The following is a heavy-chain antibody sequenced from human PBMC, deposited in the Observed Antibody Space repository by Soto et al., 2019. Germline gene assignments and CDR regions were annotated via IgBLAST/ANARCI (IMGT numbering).Heavy chain of an antibody. V-gene: IGHV4-38-2*01. Sequence: SETLSLTCVVSDYPITSDYYWAWIRQPPGKGLEWIGSIYHGGSAYYNPSLNSRVTILVDTSNKQVSLRVTSVTAADTAVYYCARYRYYFDASGNYRTHAFDIWGPGRLVTVSS. CDR2: IYHGGSA. D-gene: IGHD3-22*01. CDR3: ARYRYYFDASGNYRTHAFDI. CDR1: DYPITSDYY. J-gene: IGHJ3*02.